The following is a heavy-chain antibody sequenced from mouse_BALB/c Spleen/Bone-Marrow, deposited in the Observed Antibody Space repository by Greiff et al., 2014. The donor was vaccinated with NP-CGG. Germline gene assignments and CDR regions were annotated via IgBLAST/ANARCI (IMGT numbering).Heavy chain of an antibody. CDR2: INPGSGVT. D-gene: IGHD3-3*01. V-gene: IGHV1-54*01. J-gene: IGHJ2*01. CDR3: ARRDCYYFDY. CDR1: GYAFTNYL. Sequence: QVQLQQSGAELVRPGTSVKVSCKASGYAFTNYLIEWVKQRPGQGLEWIGMINPGSGVTNYNEKFKGKATLTADKSSSTAYMQLSSLTSEDSAVYFCARRDCYYFDYWGQGTTLTVSS.